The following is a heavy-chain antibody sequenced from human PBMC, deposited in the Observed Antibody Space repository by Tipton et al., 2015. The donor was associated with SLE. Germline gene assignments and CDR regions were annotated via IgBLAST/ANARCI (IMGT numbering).Heavy chain of an antibody. V-gene: IGHV4-61*02. CDR1: GGSISSGSYY. D-gene: IGHD3-10*01. J-gene: IGHJ6*02. Sequence: TLSLTCTVSGGSISSGSYYWSWIRQPAGRGLEWIGRIYTSGSTNYNPSLKSRVTISVDTSKNQFSLKLSSVTAADTAVYYCASSYGSGSYYKARDGMDVWGQGTTVTVSS. CDR3: ASSYGSGSYYKARDGMDV. CDR2: IYTSGST.